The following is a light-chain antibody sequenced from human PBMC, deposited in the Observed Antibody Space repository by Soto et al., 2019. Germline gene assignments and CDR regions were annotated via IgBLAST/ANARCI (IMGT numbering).Light chain of an antibody. CDR1: SNDISPYNY. V-gene: IGLV2-14*01. J-gene: IGLJ2*01. CDR2: DVH. CDR3: CSYTRSGTLS. Sequence: QSALTQPASVSGSPGQSITISCVGTSNDISPYNYVSWYLHHPGQAPQLLIYDVHNRPSGISARFSGSKSGNTASLTISGLQPEGTALYYCCSYTRSGTLSFGGGTQLTVL.